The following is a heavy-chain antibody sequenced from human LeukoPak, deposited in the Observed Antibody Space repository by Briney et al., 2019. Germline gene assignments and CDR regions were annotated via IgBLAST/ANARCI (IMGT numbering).Heavy chain of an antibody. D-gene: IGHD6-13*01. CDR2: IYHSGST. J-gene: IGHJ4*02. CDR3: ARGRGSSWYYFDS. CDR1: GDSISSSNW. V-gene: IGHV4-4*02. Sequence: SGTLSLTCAVSGDSISSSNWWNWVRQPPGEGLEWVGQIYHSGSTNYNPSLKSRVTISVDKSKNQFSLKLSSVTAADTAVYYCARGRGSSWYYFDSWGQGTLVTVSS.